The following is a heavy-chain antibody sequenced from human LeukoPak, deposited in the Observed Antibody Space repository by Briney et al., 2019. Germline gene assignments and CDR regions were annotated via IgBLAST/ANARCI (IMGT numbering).Heavy chain of an antibody. CDR2: ISSSSSTI. D-gene: IGHD2-21*02. CDR3: AKNSPRYCGGDCPLDY. V-gene: IGHV3-48*01. J-gene: IGHJ4*02. CDR1: GFTFSSYS. Sequence: PGGSLRLSCAASGFTFSSYSMNWVRQAPGKGLEWVSYISSSSSTIYYADSVKGRFTISRDNSKNMLYLQMNSLRAEDTAVYYCAKNSPRYCGGDCPLDYWGQGTLVTVSS.